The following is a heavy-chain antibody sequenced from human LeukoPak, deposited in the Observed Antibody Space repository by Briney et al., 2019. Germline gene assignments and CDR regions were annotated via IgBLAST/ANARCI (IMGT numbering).Heavy chain of an antibody. J-gene: IGHJ4*02. CDR3: AREVMATMVRGVSYYFDY. V-gene: IGHV3-23*01. D-gene: IGHD3-10*01. CDR1: GFTFSIYA. Sequence: GGSLRLSCTASGFTFSIYAMGWVRQAPGKGLEWVSAITDSGGDTYHADSVKGRFTISRDNAKNSLYLQMNSLRAEDTAVYYCAREVMATMVRGVSYYFDYWGQGTLVTVSS. CDR2: ITDSGGDT.